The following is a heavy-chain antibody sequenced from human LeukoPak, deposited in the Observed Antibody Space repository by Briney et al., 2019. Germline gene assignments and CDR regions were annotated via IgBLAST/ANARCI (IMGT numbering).Heavy chain of an antibody. D-gene: IGHD5-18*01. J-gene: IGHJ4*02. CDR1: GFTFSSYA. CDR3: ARGPTWLQWYFDY. CDR2: ISYDGSNK. Sequence: GGSLRLSCAASGFTFSSYAMHWVRQAPGKGLEWVAVISYDGSNKYYADSVKGRFTISRDNSKNTLYLQMNSLRAEDTAVYYCARGPTWLQWYFDYWGQGTLVTVSS. V-gene: IGHV3-30-3*01.